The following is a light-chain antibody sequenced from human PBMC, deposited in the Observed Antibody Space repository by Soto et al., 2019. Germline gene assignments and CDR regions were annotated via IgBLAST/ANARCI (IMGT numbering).Light chain of an antibody. V-gene: IGLV4-69*01. J-gene: IGLJ3*02. Sequence: QLVLNQSPSASASLGASVKLTCTLSSGHSSYAIAWHQQQPEKGPRYLMKLNSDGSHSKGDGIPDRFSGSSSGAERYLTISSLQSEDEADYYCQTWGTGVWVFGGGTKLTVL. CDR1: SGHSSYA. CDR2: LNSDGSH. CDR3: QTWGTGVWV.